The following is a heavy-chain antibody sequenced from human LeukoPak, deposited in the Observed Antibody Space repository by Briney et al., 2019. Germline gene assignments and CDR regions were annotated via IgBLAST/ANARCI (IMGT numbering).Heavy chain of an antibody. J-gene: IGHJ3*02. CDR2: IYTSGST. V-gene: IGHV4-4*07. CDR1: GGSISSYY. CDR3: ARYSSSWYFGAFDI. Sequence: PSETLSLTCTVSGGSISSYYWSWIRQPAGKGLEWIGRIYTSGSTNYNPSLKSRVTMSVDTSKNQFSLKLSSVTAADTAVYYCARYSSSWYFGAFDIWGQGTMVTVSS. D-gene: IGHD6-13*01.